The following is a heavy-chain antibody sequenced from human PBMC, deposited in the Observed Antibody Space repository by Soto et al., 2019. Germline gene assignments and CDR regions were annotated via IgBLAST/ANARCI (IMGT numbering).Heavy chain of an antibody. CDR2: ISYDGSNK. V-gene: IGHV3-30-3*01. J-gene: IGHJ4*02. CDR1: GFTFSSYT. CDR3: ARGRFWSGYYTENY. Sequence: GGSLILSCAASGFTFSSYTMHWVRQAPGKGLEWVAVISYDGSNKYYADSVKGRFTISRDNSKNTLYLQMNSLRAEDTAVYYCARGRFWSGYYTENYWGQGTLVTVSS. D-gene: IGHD3-3*01.